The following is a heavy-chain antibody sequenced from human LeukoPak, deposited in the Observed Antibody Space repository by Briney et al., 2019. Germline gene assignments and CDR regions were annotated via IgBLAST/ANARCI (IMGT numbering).Heavy chain of an antibody. CDR2: ISYDKSKK. D-gene: IGHD3-16*02. V-gene: IGHV3-30*01. J-gene: IGHJ4*02. CDR1: GFTFSSYA. Sequence: GRSLRLSCAASGFTFSSYAVHCVREAPGKGVERVAVISYDKSKKYYANSVKGRFTTSRDNYKNTLYLQMNSLRAEDTAVYYGAGGELSGFDYWGQGTLVTVTS. CDR3: AGGELSGFDY.